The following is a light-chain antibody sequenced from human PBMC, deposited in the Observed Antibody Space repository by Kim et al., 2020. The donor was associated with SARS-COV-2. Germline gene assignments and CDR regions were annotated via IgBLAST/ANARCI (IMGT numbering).Light chain of an antibody. Sequence: LSPGERATLSCRASQSVSSSYLAWYQQKPGQAPRLLIYGASSRATGIPDRFSGSWSGTDFTLTISRLEPEDFAVYYCQQYGSSRTFGQGTKVEIK. CDR2: GAS. CDR3: QQYGSSRT. J-gene: IGKJ1*01. V-gene: IGKV3-20*01. CDR1: QSVSSSY.